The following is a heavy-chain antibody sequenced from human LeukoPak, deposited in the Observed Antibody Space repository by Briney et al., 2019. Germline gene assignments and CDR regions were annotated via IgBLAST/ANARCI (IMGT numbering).Heavy chain of an antibody. D-gene: IGHD3-9*01. CDR1: GGSFSGYY. Sequence: SETLSLTCAVYGGSFSGYYWSWIRQPPGKGLEWIGEINHSGSTNYNPSLESRVTISVDTSKNQFSLKLSSVTAADTAVYYCARADILTGYYSFDYWGQGTLVTVSS. CDR3: ARADILTGYYSFDY. CDR2: INHSGST. J-gene: IGHJ4*02. V-gene: IGHV4-34*01.